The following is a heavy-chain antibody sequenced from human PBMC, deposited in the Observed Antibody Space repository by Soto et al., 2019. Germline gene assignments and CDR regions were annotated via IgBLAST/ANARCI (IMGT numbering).Heavy chain of an antibody. Sequence: ASVKVSCKASGGTFSSYAISWVRQAPGQGLEWMGGIIPIFGTANYAQKFQGRVTITADESTSTAYMELSSLRSEDTAVYYCARDSHSATALDYWGQGTLVTVSS. CDR1: GGTFSSYA. J-gene: IGHJ4*02. CDR2: IIPIFGTA. CDR3: ARDSHSATALDY. V-gene: IGHV1-69*13.